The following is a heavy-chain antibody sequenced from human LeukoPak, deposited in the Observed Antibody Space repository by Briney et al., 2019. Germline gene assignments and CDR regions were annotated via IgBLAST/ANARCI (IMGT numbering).Heavy chain of an antibody. Sequence: PSETLSLTCTVSGGSISSYYWSWIRQPPGKGLEWIGYIYYSGSTNYNPSLKSRVTISVDTSKNQFSLKLSSVTAADTAVYYCARDGSSYYYYMDVWGKGTTVTVSS. CDR3: ARDGSSYYYYMDV. V-gene: IGHV4-59*12. CDR1: GGSISSYY. D-gene: IGHD6-13*01. CDR2: IYYSGST. J-gene: IGHJ6*03.